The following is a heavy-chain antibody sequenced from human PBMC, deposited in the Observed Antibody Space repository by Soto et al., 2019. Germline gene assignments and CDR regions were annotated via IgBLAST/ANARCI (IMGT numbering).Heavy chain of an antibody. Sequence: EVQLVESGGNLVKPGGSLGLSCTASGFTFTKAWLNWVRQAPGKGLEWVGRIRSKSDGGTVDYAAPVNGRFTISRDDSRSKLYLEMNSLRTEYTAMYYCTTLERYDGVGSCLWGQGTLVTVSS. D-gene: IGHD3-10*01. J-gene: IGHJ4*02. CDR1: GFTFTKAW. CDR3: TTLERYDGVGSCL. CDR2: IRSKSDGGTV. V-gene: IGHV3-15*07.